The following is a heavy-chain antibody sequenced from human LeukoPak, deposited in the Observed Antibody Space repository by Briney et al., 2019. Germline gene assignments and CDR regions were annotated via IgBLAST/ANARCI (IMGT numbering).Heavy chain of an antibody. CDR3: AKDLGRYRNNYFDS. Sequence: GGFLRLSCAPSGFTFSSYAMSWVRQAPEKGLEWGSTISGSGGGTYYADSVKGRFTISRDDSKNTLYLQMNRLRDEDTAVYYCAKDLGRYRNNYFDSWGQGSPVTVSS. D-gene: IGHD1-26*01. CDR2: ISGSGGGT. J-gene: IGHJ4*02. CDR1: GFTFSSYA. V-gene: IGHV3-23*01.